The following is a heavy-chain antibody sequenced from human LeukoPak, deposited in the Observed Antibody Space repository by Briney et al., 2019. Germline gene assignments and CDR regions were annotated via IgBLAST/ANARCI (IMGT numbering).Heavy chain of an antibody. CDR1: GGSISSYY. V-gene: IGHV4-4*07. CDR2: IYTSGST. CDR3: ARDSSSSLDYSYFDY. Sequence: SETLSLTCTVSGGSISSYYWSWIRQPAGKGLEWIGRIYTSGSTNYNPSLKSRVTMSVDTSKNQFSLKLSSVTAADTAVYYCARDSSSSLDYSYFDYWGQGTLVTVSS. D-gene: IGHD6-6*01. J-gene: IGHJ4*02.